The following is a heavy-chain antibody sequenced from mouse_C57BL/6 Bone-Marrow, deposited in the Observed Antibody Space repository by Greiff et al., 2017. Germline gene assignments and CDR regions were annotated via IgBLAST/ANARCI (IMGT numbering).Heavy chain of an antibody. CDR1: GYAFSSYW. CDR2: IYPGDGDT. Sequence: VQRVESGAELVKPGASVKISCKASGYAFSSYWMNWVKQRPGKGLEWIGQIYPGDGDTNYNGKFKGKATLTADKSSSSAYMQLSSLTSEDSAVYFCARGRDYDGYYFDYWGQGTTLTVSS. V-gene: IGHV1-80*01. J-gene: IGHJ2*01. D-gene: IGHD2-4*01. CDR3: ARGRDYDGYYFDY.